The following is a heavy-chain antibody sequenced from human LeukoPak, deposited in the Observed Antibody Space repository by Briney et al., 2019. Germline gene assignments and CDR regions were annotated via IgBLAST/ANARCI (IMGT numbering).Heavy chain of an antibody. J-gene: IGHJ4*02. D-gene: IGHD5-18*01. CDR2: IYYSGST. CDR1: GGSISSYY. Sequence: PSETLSLTCTVSGGSISSYYWSWIRQPPGKGLEWIGYIYYSGSTNYNPSLKSRVTISVDTSKNQFSLKLSSVTAADTAVYYCASRSSGYSHGIDYWGQGTLVTVSS. CDR3: ASRSSGYSHGIDY. V-gene: IGHV4-59*01.